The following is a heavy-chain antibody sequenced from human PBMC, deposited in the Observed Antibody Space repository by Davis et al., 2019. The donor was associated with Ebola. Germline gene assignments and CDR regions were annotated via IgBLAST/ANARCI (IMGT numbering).Heavy chain of an antibody. D-gene: IGHD3-22*01. CDR2: INSDGSST. J-gene: IGHJ4*02. CDR1: GFTFSSYE. CDR3: ARGKGAVVVITYYDY. V-gene: IGHV3-74*01. Sequence: GESLKISCAASGFTFSSYEMNWVRQAPGKGLVWVSRINSDGSSTSYADSVKGRFTISRDNAKNTLYLQMNSLRAEDTAVYYCARGKGAVVVITYYDYWGQGTLVTVSS.